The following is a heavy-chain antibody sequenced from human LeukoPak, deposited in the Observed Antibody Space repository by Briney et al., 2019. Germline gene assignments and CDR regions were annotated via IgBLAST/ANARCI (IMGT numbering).Heavy chain of an antibody. V-gene: IGHV3-7*04. Sequence: GGSLRLSCAASGFTFSSYWMSWVRQAPGKGLEWVANIKHDGSDKNYVDSVKGRFTISRDNAKNSVYLQMNSLRAEDTAVYHCARDIAMAGDDYWGQGTLVTVSS. CDR3: ARDIAMAGDDY. CDR2: IKHDGSDK. CDR1: GFTFSSYW. D-gene: IGHD6-19*01. J-gene: IGHJ4*02.